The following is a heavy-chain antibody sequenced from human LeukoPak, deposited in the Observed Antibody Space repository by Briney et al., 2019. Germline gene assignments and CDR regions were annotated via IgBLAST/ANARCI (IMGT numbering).Heavy chain of an antibody. CDR1: GGSISSYY. V-gene: IGHV4-4*07. Sequence: PSETLSLTXTVSGGSISSYYWSWIRQPAGKGLEWIGRIYTSGSTNYNPSLKSRVTMSVDTSKNQFSLKLSSVTAADTAVYYCAIELVTAKNWFDPWGQGTLVTVSS. J-gene: IGHJ5*02. CDR2: IYTSGST. CDR3: AIELVTAKNWFDP. D-gene: IGHD2-21*02.